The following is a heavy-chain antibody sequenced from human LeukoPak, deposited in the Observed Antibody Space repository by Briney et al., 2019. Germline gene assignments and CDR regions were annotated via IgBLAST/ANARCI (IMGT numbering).Heavy chain of an antibody. CDR2: ISSSSSYI. J-gene: IGHJ6*03. CDR1: GFTFSSYS. CDR3: ARDGSEDYYYYYMDV. Sequence: PGGSLRLSCAASGFTFSSYSMNWVRQAPGKGLEWVSSISSSSSYIYYADSVKGRFTISRDNAKNSLYLQMNSLRAEDTAVYYCARDGSEDYYYYYMDVWGKGTTVTVSS. V-gene: IGHV3-21*01.